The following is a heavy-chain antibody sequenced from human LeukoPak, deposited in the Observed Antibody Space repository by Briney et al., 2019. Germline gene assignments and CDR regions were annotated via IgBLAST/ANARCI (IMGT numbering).Heavy chain of an antibody. D-gene: IGHD6-19*01. V-gene: IGHV4-34*01. CDR3: ARVRPARIAVAGTGGYYFDY. CDR2: INHSGST. Sequence: SETLSLTCAVYGGSFSGYYWSWIRQPPGKGLEWIGEINHSGSTNYNPSLKSRVTISVDTSKNQFSLKLSSVTAADTAVYYRARVRPARIAVAGTGGYYFDYWGQGTLVTVSS. CDR1: GGSFSGYY. J-gene: IGHJ4*02.